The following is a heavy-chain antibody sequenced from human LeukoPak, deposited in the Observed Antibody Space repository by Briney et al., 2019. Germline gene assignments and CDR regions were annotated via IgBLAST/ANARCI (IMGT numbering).Heavy chain of an antibody. V-gene: IGHV3-23*01. CDR2: ISGSGGST. Sequence: PGGSLRLSCAASGFTFSSYAMSWVRQAPGKGLEWVSAISGSGGSTYYADSMKGRFTISRDNSKNTLYLQMNSLRAEDTAVYYCAKDGKQSKSWYFDLWGRGTLVTVSS. J-gene: IGHJ2*01. CDR1: GFTFSSYA. CDR3: AKDGKQSKSWYFDL. D-gene: IGHD4-11*01.